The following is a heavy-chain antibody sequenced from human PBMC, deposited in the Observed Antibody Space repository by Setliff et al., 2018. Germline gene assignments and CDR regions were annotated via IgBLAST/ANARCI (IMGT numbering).Heavy chain of an antibody. V-gene: IGHV4-4*02. J-gene: IGHJ1*01. CDR3: ARVYGGYFQ. CDR1: GDSISSSNW. CDR2: IYHSGST. Sequence: PSETLSLTCSVSGDSISSSNWWNWVRQPPGKGLEWIGEIYHSGSTKYNPSLKSRVTISVDKSKNQFSLKLSSVTAADTAVYYCARVYGGYFQWGHGTLVTVSS. D-gene: IGHD2-21*02.